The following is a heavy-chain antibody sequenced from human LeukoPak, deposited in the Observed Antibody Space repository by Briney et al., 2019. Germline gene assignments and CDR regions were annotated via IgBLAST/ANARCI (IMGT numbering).Heavy chain of an antibody. CDR1: GGSISSNF. Sequence: SETLSLTCTVSGGSISSNFWSWIRQPPGNGLEWIAYTSASGSTNYNPSFKSRVSLSVETARNRFSLSMTSVTAADTAVYYCARGGERRYSYTYYWGQGTLVTVSS. V-gene: IGHV4-59*01. CDR3: ARGGERRYSYTYY. D-gene: IGHD5-18*01. J-gene: IGHJ4*02. CDR2: TSASGST.